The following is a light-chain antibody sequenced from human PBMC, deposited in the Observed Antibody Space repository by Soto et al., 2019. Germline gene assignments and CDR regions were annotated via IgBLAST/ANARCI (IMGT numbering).Light chain of an antibody. V-gene: IGLV1-44*01. CDR2: SNH. CDR3: AAWDDRLNGWV. J-gene: IGLJ3*02. Sequence: QSVLTQPPSASGTPGQRVTISCSGSSSNMGGHTVNWYQQFPGTAPKLLIYSNHQRPSGVPDRFSGSKSGTSGSLAISGLQSEDEADYYCAAWDDRLNGWVFGGGTKLTVL. CDR1: SSNMGGHT.